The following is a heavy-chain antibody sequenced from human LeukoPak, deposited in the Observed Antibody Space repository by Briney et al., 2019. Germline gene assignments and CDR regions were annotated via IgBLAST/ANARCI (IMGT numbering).Heavy chain of an antibody. J-gene: IGHJ4*02. CDR1: GYTFTSYG. CDR2: ISAYNGNT. CDR3: ARESFSSGRPYLDY. V-gene: IGHV1-18*01. Sequence: GASVKVSCKASGYTFTSYGISWVRQAPGQGLEWMGWISAYNGNTNYAQKLQGRVTMTTDTSTSTAYMELRSLRSDDTAVYYCARESFSSGRPYLDYWGQGTLVTVSS. D-gene: IGHD6-19*01.